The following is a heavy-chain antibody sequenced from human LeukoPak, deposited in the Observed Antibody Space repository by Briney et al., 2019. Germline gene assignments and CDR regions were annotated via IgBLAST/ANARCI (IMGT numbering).Heavy chain of an antibody. D-gene: IGHD1-26*01. CDR3: ARDSISGSYYFDY. CDR1: GYTFTSYY. J-gene: IGHJ4*02. V-gene: IGHV1-46*01. CDR2: INHSGGST. Sequence: ASVKVSCKASGYTFTSYYMHWVRQAPGQGLEWMGIINHSGGSTRYAQKFQGRITMTRDTSTSTVYMELSSLRSEDTAVYYCARDSISGSYYFDYWGQGTLVTVSS.